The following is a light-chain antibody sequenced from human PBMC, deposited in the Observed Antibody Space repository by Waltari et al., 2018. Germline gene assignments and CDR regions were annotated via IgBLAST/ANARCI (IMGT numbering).Light chain of an antibody. V-gene: IGKV1-9*01. Sequence: DIQLTQSPSFLSASVGDTVTITCRASQAINSYLGWYQVRPGEAPKFLISAVSTLQSGVPSRFSGSGSGTHFTLTITSLQPEDFATDYCQQLITYPLTFGGGTKVEIK. J-gene: IGKJ4*01. CDR2: AVS. CDR1: QAINSY. CDR3: QQLITYPLT.